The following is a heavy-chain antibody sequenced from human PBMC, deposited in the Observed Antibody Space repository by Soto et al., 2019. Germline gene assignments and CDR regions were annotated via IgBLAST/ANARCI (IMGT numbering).Heavy chain of an antibody. CDR3: ASPLSSASYYYYYGMDV. CDR2: ISSSGSTI. CDR1: GFTFSSYE. Sequence: GSLRLSCAASGFTFSSYEMNWVRQAPGKGLEWVSYISSSGSTIYYADSVRGRFTISRDNAKNSLYLQMNSLRAEDTAVYYCASPLSSASYYYYYGMDVWGQGTTVTVS. V-gene: IGHV3-48*03. J-gene: IGHJ6*02. D-gene: IGHD2-15*01.